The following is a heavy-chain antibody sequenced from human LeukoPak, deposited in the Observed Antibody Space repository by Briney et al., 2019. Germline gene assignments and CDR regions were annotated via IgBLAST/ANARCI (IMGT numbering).Heavy chain of an antibody. D-gene: IGHD2/OR15-2a*01. CDR1: GGSIRSYDYY. J-gene: IGHJ4*02. V-gene: IGHV4-31*03. CDR2: IHSSGSA. Sequence: SETLSLTCTVSGGSIRSYDYYWSWIRQHPGKGLEWIGYIHSSGSAYYNPSLKSRLTISVVTSKNQFSLELRFVTAADTAVYFCATKGNGIYYFDYWGQGTLVTVSS. CDR3: ATKGNGIYYFDY.